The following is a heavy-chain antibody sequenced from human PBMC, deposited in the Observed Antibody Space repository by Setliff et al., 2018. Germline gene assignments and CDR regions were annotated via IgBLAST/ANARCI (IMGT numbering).Heavy chain of an antibody. CDR2: IYYSGST. D-gene: IGHD2-8*02. Sequence: PSETLSLTCPVSGGSISSYYWSWIRQPPGKGLEWIGYIYYSGSTNYNPSLKSRVTISVDTSKNQFSLKLSSVTAADTALYYCTVYNTGSSKDHYWGQGTQVTVSS. V-gene: IGHV4-59*03. CDR1: GGSISSYY. J-gene: IGHJ4*02. CDR3: TVYNTGSSKDHY.